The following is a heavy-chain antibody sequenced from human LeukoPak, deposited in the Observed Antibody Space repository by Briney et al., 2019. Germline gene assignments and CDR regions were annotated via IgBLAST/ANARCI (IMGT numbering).Heavy chain of an antibody. Sequence: ASVKVSCKASGYTFSSYDINWVRQATGQGLEWMGWMNPSSGNTGYAQKFQGRVTITADKSTSTAYMELSSLRSEDTAVYYCARDAYDSSGYRYYYYGMDVWGQGTTVTVSS. V-gene: IGHV1-8*01. CDR1: GYTFSSYD. CDR3: ARDAYDSSGYRYYYYGMDV. CDR2: MNPSSGNT. J-gene: IGHJ6*02. D-gene: IGHD3-22*01.